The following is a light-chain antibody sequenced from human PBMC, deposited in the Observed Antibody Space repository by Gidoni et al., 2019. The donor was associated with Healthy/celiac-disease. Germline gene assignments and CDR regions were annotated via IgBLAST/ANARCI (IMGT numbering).Light chain of an antibody. V-gene: IGLV1-47*01. Sequence: QSVLTQPPSASGPPGQRVTISCSGSSSNIGSNYVYWYQQLPGTAPKLLIYRNYQRPSGVPDRFSGSKSGTSASLAISGLRSEDEADYYCAAWDDSLSGHVVFGGGTKLTVL. J-gene: IGLJ2*01. CDR2: RNY. CDR1: SSNIGSNY. CDR3: AAWDDSLSGHVV.